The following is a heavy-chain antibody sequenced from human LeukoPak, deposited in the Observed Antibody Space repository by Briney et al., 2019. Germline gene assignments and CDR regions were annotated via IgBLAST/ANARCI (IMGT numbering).Heavy chain of an antibody. D-gene: IGHD3-3*01. CDR1: GFAFSSYA. CDR2: ISYDGSNK. Sequence: GGSLRLSCAASGFAFSSYAMHWVRQAPGKGLEWVAVISYDGSNKYYADSVKGRFTISRDNSKNTLYLQMNSLRAEDTAVYYCARAGRFLEWLFPFLDYWGQGTLVTVSS. J-gene: IGHJ4*02. V-gene: IGHV3-30-3*01. CDR3: ARAGRFLEWLFPFLDY.